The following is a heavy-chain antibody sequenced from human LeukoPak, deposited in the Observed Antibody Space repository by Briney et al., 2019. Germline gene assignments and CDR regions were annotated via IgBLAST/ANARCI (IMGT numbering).Heavy chain of an antibody. Sequence: SETLSLTCAVSGDSISNSVWWTWVRQPPGKGLDWIGRIYTSGSTNYNPSLKSRVTISVDTSKNQFSLKLSSVTAADTAVYYCATERDYGSGSYFDYWGQGTLVTVSS. CDR1: GDSISNSVW. D-gene: IGHD3-10*01. CDR2: IYTSGST. CDR3: ATERDYGSGSYFDY. J-gene: IGHJ4*02. V-gene: IGHV4-4*02.